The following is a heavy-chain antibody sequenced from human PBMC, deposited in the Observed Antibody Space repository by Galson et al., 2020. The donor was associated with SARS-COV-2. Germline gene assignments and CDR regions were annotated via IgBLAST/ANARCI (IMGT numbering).Heavy chain of an antibody. CDR2: ISYDGSNK. CDR1: GFTFSSYA. Sequence: GESLKISCAASGFTFSSYAMHWVRQAPGKGLEWVAVISYDGSNKYYADSVKSRFTISRDNSKNTLYLQMNSLRAEDTAVYYCARGPDYYDSSEAFDIWGQGTMVTVSS. V-gene: IGHV3-30-3*01. J-gene: IGHJ3*02. CDR3: ARGPDYYDSSEAFDI. D-gene: IGHD3-22*01.